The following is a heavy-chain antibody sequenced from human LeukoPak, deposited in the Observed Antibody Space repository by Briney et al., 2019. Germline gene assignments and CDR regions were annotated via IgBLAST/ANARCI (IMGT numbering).Heavy chain of an antibody. CDR1: GFTFSSYA. V-gene: IGHV3-30-3*01. D-gene: IGHD6-13*01. CDR2: ISYDGSNK. Sequence: PGGSLRLSCAASGFTFSSYAMHWVRQAPGKGLEWVAVISYDGSNKYYADSVKGRFTISRDNSKNTLYLQMNSLRAEDTAVYYCARDGSSSFVRVDYWGQGTLVTVSS. CDR3: ARDGSSSFVRVDY. J-gene: IGHJ4*02.